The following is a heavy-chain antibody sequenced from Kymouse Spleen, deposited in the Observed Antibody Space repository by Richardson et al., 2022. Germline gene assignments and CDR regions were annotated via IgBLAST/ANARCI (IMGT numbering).Heavy chain of an antibody. CDR1: GGSISSYY. J-gene: IGHJ5*02. CDR3: ARYNWNPNNWFDP. V-gene: IGHV4-59*01. Sequence: QVQLQESGPGLVKPSETLSLTCTVSGGSISSYYWSWIRQPPGKGLEWIGYIYYSGSTNYNPSLKSRVTISVDTSKNQFSLKLSSVTAADTAVYYCARYNWNPNNWFDPWGQGTLVTVSS. D-gene: IGHD1-20*01,IGHD1-7*01. CDR2: IYYSGST.